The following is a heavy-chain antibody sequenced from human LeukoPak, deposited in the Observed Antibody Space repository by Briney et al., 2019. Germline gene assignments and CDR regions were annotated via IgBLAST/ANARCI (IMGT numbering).Heavy chain of an antibody. J-gene: IGHJ4*02. Sequence: GGSLRLSCAASGFTFSSYSMNWVRQAPGKGLEWVSSISSSSSYIYYADSVKGRFTISRDNAKNSLYLQMNSLRAEDTAVYYCARVGWPMYGSGSYSDYWGQGTLVTVSS. V-gene: IGHV3-21*01. CDR2: ISSSSSYI. CDR3: ARVGWPMYGSGSYSDY. D-gene: IGHD3-10*01. CDR1: GFTFSSYS.